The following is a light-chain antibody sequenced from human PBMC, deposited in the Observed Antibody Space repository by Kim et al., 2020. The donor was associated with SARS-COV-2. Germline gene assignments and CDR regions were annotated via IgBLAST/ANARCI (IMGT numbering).Light chain of an antibody. Sequence: PERTARSTCGGKGIGSKRVHWYQQMPGQAPVLVISYDSDRPSGIPERFSGSNSGNTATLTISRVEAGDEADYYCQVWDSSSDHRVVFGGGTQLTVL. CDR2: YDS. V-gene: IGLV3-21*04. CDR3: QVWDSSSDHRVV. J-gene: IGLJ2*01. CDR1: GIGSKR.